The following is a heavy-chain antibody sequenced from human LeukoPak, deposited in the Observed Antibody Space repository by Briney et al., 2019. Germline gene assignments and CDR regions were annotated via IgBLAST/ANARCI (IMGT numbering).Heavy chain of an antibody. D-gene: IGHD1-7*01. CDR3: ARDNWNYGSSMDV. CDR1: GGSFSGYY. J-gene: IGHJ6*02. Sequence: SETLSLTCAVYGGSFSGYYWSWIRQPPGKGLEWIGEINHSGSTNYNPSLKSRVTISVDTSKNQFSLKLSSVTAADTAVYYCARDNWNYGSSMDVWGQGTTVTVSS. V-gene: IGHV4-34*01. CDR2: INHSGST.